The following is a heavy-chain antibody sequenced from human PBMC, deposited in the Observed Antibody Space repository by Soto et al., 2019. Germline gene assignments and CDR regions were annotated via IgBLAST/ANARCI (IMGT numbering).Heavy chain of an antibody. V-gene: IGHV4-4*07. D-gene: IGHD1-26*01. CDR2: IYATGTT. CDR3: VRDGAKTLRDWFDP. J-gene: IGHJ5*02. Sequence: SETLSLTCTVSGGSISSYYWSWIRQPAGKGLEWIGRIYATGTTDYNPSLKSRVMMSVDTSKKQFSLKLRSVTAADTAVYYCVRDGAKTLRDWFDPWGQGISVTVSS. CDR1: GGSISSYY.